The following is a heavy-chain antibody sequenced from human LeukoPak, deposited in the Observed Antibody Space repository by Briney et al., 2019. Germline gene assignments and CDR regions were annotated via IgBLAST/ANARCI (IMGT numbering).Heavy chain of an antibody. CDR2: FTGNIDRT. CDR1: GFTFNSYA. Sequence: PGGSLRLSCAASGFTFNSYAMNWVRQAPGKGLEWIATFTGNIDRTYHADSVKGRFTISRDTSKNTLFLQMNSLRAEDTAVYYCARRGYCSSTSCFLYYYYYMDVWGKGTTVTVSS. CDR3: ARRGYCSSTSCFLYYYYYMDV. J-gene: IGHJ6*03. D-gene: IGHD2-2*01. V-gene: IGHV3-23*01.